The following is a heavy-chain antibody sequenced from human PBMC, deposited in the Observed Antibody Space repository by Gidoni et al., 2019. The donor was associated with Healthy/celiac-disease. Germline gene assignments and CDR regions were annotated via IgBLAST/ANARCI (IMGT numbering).Heavy chain of an antibody. CDR1: GFTFSSYS. J-gene: IGHJ6*02. CDR3: ARDLRLFYYDFWTAGMDV. CDR2: ISSSSSYI. V-gene: IGHV3-21*01. D-gene: IGHD3-3*01. Sequence: EVQLVESGGGLVKPGGSLRLSCAASGFTFSSYSMNWVRQAPGKGLEWVSSISSSSSYIYYADSVKGRFTISRDNAKNSLYLQMNSLRAEDTAVYYCARDLRLFYYDFWTAGMDVWGQGTTVTVSS.